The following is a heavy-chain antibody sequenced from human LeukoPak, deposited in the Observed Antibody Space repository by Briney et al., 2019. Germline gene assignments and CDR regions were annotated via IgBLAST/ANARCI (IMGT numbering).Heavy chain of an antibody. CDR2: INGEGSRI. V-gene: IGHV3-74*01. CDR3: ARDPGYYYCGMDV. CDR1: GSKLRTYW. J-gene: IGHJ6*02. Sequence: RGSLRLSCAVTGSKLRTYWIHWVRHSPGRGLEWDALINGEGSRISYAASVRGRLTTSRDNAKNTAYLQMNSLRAEDTALYYCARDPGYYYCGMDVWGQGTTVVVSS.